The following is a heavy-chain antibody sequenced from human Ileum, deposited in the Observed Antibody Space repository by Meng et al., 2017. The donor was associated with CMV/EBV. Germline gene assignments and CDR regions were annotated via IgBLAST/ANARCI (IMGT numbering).Heavy chain of an antibody. Sequence: GSLRLSCPVSGDPTTSSPYYWGWIRQSPGKGLEWIASSYFTGITNYNPSLQSRVTISVDTSKIQVSLKLTSVTAADTAVYYCARDRAIAAGGWFDSWGQGTLVTVSS. CDR2: SYFTGIT. CDR1: GDPTTSSPYY. V-gene: IGHV4-39*07. D-gene: IGHD6-13*01. J-gene: IGHJ5*01. CDR3: ARDRAIAAGGWFDS.